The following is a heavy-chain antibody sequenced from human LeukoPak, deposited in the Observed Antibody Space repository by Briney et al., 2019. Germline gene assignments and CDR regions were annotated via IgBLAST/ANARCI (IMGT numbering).Heavy chain of an antibody. V-gene: IGHV1-2*04. D-gene: IGHD6-13*01. J-gene: IGHJ4*02. Sequence: PGASVKVSCKASGYTFTSCYVHWVRQAPGQGLEWMGWINPNSGGTSSAQKFQAWVTITRDTSINTVYMDLTRLRSDDTAVYYCARDSSNIASAGNFDYWGQGTLVTVSS. CDR3: ARDSSNIASAGNFDY. CDR1: GYTFTSCY. CDR2: INPNSGGT.